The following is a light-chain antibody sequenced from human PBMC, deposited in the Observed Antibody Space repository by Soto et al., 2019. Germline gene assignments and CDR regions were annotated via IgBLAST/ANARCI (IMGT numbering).Light chain of an antibody. CDR1: QSISSY. J-gene: IGKJ1*01. V-gene: IGKV3-15*01. Sequence: EVVLTQSPDTLSLPPWERATLSCRASQSISSYLAWYQQKPGQAPRLLLYDASIRATGIPARFSGSGSGTEFTLTISTLQSEDFAIYYCQHYNNWPPWTFGQGTKVDI. CDR2: DAS. CDR3: QHYNNWPPWT.